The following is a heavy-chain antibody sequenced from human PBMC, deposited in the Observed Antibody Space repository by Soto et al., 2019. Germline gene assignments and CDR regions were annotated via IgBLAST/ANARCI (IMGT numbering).Heavy chain of an antibody. CDR2: SIPSCGTA. CDR3: ARLPRQYYYDSSGYWGAFDI. Sequence: VKVSCTGCAGPFISYAISWVRQAPGQGLEWMGGSIPSCGTANYAQKFQGRVTITADESTSTAYMELSSLRSEDTAVYYCARLPRQYYYDSSGYWGAFDIWGQGTMATVSS. J-gene: IGHJ3*02. D-gene: IGHD3-22*01. CDR1: AGPFISYA. V-gene: IGHV1-69*01.